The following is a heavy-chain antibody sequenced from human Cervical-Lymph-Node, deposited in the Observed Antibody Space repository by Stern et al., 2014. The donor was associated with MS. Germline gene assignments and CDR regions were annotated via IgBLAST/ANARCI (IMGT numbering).Heavy chain of an antibody. CDR1: GGSVKSGTYY. J-gene: IGHJ3*02. D-gene: IGHD1-1*01. CDR3: ARGLNERTVQSDAFDI. CDR2: IYYSGTT. Sequence: QVQLQESGPGLMKPSETLSLTCTVSGGSVKSGTYYWSWIRQPPGKGLEXIGYIYYSGTTNYNPSLKGRVTISEDMSNNQFSLKVTSVTAADTAVYYCARGLNERTVQSDAFDIWGQVILVTVSP. V-gene: IGHV4-61*01.